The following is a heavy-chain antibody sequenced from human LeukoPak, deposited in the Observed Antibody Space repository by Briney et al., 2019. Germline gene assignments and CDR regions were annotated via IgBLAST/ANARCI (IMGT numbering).Heavy chain of an antibody. D-gene: IGHD2-2*02. CDR1: GFTFSSYG. Sequence: PGGSLRLSCAASGFTFSSYGMHWVPQAPGKGLEWVAFIRYDGSNKYYADSVKGRFTISRDNSKNTLYLQMNSLRAEDTAVYYCAKAHSGYCSSTSCYKGLDYWGQGTLVTVSS. V-gene: IGHV3-30*02. CDR2: IRYDGSNK. CDR3: AKAHSGYCSSTSCYKGLDY. J-gene: IGHJ4*02.